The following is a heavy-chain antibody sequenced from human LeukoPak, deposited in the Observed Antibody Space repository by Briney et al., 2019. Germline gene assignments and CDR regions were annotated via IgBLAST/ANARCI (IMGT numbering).Heavy chain of an antibody. V-gene: IGHV4-59*01. CDR2: IYSTGST. CDR3: ARLRWQLVGPYFDS. CDR1: ADSFGHYY. D-gene: IGHD1-26*01. J-gene: IGHJ4*02. Sequence: SETLSLTCTFSADSFGHYYWSWIRQPPGKGLEWLGHIYSTGSTDYNPSLRSRVVISIDSSTNQFSLKLRSVTAADTAFYYCARLRWQLVGPYFDSWSQGTLVTVSS.